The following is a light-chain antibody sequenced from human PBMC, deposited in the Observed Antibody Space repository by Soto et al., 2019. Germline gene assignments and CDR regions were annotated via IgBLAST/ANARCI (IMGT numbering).Light chain of an antibody. J-gene: IGLJ3*02. CDR2: NNN. V-gene: IGLV1-44*01. CDR1: SSNIGSTN. Sequence: QSVLTQPPSASGTPGQRVTIACSGSSSNIGSTNVKWYQQLPGTAPKLLIYNNNQRPSGVPDRFSGSKSGTSASLAISGLQPEDEADYYCAALDDSLNGVVFGGGTKLTVL. CDR3: AALDDSLNGVV.